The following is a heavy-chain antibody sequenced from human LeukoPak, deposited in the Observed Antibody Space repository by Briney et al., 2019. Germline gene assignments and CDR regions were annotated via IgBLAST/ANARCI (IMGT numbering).Heavy chain of an antibody. D-gene: IGHD2-15*01. V-gene: IGHV3-74*01. Sequence: GGSLRLSCAASGFTFSSYWMHWVRQAPGKGLVWVSRINSDGSSTSYADSVKGRFTISRDNAKNTLYLQMNSLRGEDTAAYYCSSRDSCSGDICYGLAYWGQGTLVTVST. CDR3: SSRDSCSGDICYGLAY. J-gene: IGHJ4*02. CDR1: GFTFSSYW. CDR2: INSDGSST.